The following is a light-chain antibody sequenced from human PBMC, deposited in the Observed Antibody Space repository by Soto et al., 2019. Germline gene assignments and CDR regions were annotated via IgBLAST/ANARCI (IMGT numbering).Light chain of an antibody. CDR3: QRYDSLPPT. CDR1: HDIKKY. CDR2: DAS. V-gene: IGKV1-33*01. J-gene: IGKJ5*01. Sequence: DIQMTQSPSSLSASVGDRVTITCHASHDIKKYLNWYQEKPGKAPKLLIYDASNLQTGVPSRFSGSGSGTHFTFTISSLQPEDIATYYCQRYDSLPPTFGQGKRLDIK.